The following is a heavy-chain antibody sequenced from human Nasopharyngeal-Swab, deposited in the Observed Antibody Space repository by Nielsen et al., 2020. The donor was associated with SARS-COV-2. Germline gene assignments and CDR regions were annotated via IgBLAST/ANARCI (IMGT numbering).Heavy chain of an antibody. CDR3: ARETQSGYNSGWYESAFDS. D-gene: IGHD6-19*01. V-gene: IGHV3-74*01. CDR2: IDTDGTIT. CDR1: GFTFSTYW. Sequence: GESLKISCAASGFTFSTYWMHWVRQPPGKGLLWVSRIDTDGTITDYADSVKGRFTTSRDSSKNTLYLQMNSLRTEDTAVYYCARETQSGYNSGWYESAFDSWGQGTMVTVSS. J-gene: IGHJ3*01.